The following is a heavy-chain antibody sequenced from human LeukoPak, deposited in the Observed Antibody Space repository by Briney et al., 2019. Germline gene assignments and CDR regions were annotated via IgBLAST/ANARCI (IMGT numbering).Heavy chain of an antibody. V-gene: IGHV3-9*01. J-gene: IGHJ4*02. CDR2: ISWNSGSI. Sequence: PGGSLRLSCAASGFTIDDYAMHWVRQAPGKGLERVSGISWNSGSIGYADSVKGRFTISRDNAKNSLYLQMNSLRAEDTALYYCAKGWGDFWSGYSAVGYFDYWGQGTLVTVSS. D-gene: IGHD3-3*01. CDR1: GFTIDDYA. CDR3: AKGWGDFWSGYSAVGYFDY.